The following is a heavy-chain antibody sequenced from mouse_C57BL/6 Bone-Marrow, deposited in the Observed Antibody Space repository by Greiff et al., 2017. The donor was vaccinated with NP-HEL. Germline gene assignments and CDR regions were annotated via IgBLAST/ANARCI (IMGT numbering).Heavy chain of an antibody. D-gene: IGHD1-1*01. V-gene: IGHV1-53*01. CDR3: ARGTTVVARYFDV. CDR2: INPSNGGT. J-gene: IGHJ1*03. Sequence: QVQLQQPGTELVKPGASVKLSCKASGYTFTSYWMHWVKQRPGQGLEWIGNINPSNGGTTYNEKFKSKATLTVDKSSSTAYMQLSSLTSEDSAVYYCARGTTVVARYFDVWGTGTTVTVSS. CDR1: GYTFTSYW.